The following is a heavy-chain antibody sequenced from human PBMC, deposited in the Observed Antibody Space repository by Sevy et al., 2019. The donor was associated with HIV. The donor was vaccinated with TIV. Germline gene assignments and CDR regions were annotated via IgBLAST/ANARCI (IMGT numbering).Heavy chain of an antibody. Sequence: ASVKVSCEASGYTFSNYGISWVRQAPGQGLEWMGWVSAYTGNTNYAQKFQGRVTMTTDTSTRTASMELRSLRSDDTALYYCARDSIPMVQGVIITPYYYGMDVWGQGTTVTVSS. CDR2: VSAYTGNT. CDR1: GYTFSNYG. V-gene: IGHV1-18*01. J-gene: IGHJ6*02. CDR3: ARDSIPMVQGVIITPYYYGMDV. D-gene: IGHD3-10*01.